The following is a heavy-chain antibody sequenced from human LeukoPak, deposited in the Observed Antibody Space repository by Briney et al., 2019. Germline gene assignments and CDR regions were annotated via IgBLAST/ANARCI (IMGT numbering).Heavy chain of an antibody. V-gene: IGHV3-21*01. CDR3: AREGTYYYGSGSDY. D-gene: IGHD3-10*01. J-gene: IGHJ4*02. CDR2: TSSSSSYI. CDR1: GFTFSSYS. Sequence: GGSLRLSCAASGFTFSSYSMNWVRQAPGKGLEWVSSTSSSSSYIYYADSVKGRFTISRDNAKNSLYLQMNSLRAEDTAVYYCAREGTYYYGSGSDYWGQGTLVTVSS.